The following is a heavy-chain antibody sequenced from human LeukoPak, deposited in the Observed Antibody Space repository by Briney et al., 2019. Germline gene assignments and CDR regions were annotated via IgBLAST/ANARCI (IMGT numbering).Heavy chain of an antibody. J-gene: IGHJ4*02. V-gene: IGHV4-39*02. CDR2: IYYSGGT. Sequence: PSETLSLTRTVSGVSISSSSYYWGWIRQPPGKGLEWIGSIYYSGGTYYSPSLKSRGTISVDTSKSHFSLKLTSVPAADTAVYYCAKARDSNIWYPFDYWGQGTLVTVSS. D-gene: IGHD6-13*01. CDR1: GVSISSSSYY. CDR3: AKARDSNIWYPFDY.